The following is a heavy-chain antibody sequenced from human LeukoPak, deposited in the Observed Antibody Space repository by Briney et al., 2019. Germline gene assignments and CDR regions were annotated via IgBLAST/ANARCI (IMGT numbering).Heavy chain of an antibody. CDR2: IKQDGSEK. CDR1: GFTFSSYW. V-gene: IGHV3-7*01. Sequence: PGGSLRLSCAASGFTFSSYWMSWVRQAPGKGLEWVANIKQDGSEKYYVDSVKGRFTISRDNAKNSLYLQMNSLRAEDTAVYYCARGARYFDWLLFQGSWFDPWGQGTLVTVSS. CDR3: ARGARYFDWLLFQGSWFDP. D-gene: IGHD3-9*01. J-gene: IGHJ5*02.